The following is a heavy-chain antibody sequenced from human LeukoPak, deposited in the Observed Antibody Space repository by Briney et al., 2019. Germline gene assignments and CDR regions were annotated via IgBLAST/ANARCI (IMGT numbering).Heavy chain of an antibody. Sequence: GGSLRLSCAASGFTFSSYGMHWVRQAPGKGLEWVAVISYDGSNKYYADSVKGRFTISRDNSKNTLYLQMNSLRAEDTAVYYCAKEKTYYDFWSGYYFDAFDIWGQGTMVTVSS. D-gene: IGHD3-3*01. CDR3: AKEKTYYDFWSGYYFDAFDI. V-gene: IGHV3-30*18. CDR2: ISYDGSNK. J-gene: IGHJ3*02. CDR1: GFTFSSYG.